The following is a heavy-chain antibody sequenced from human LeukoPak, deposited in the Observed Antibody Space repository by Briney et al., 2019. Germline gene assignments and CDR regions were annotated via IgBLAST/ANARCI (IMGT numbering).Heavy chain of an antibody. CDR1: GYTFTDYT. J-gene: IGHJ4*02. D-gene: IGHD3-22*01. CDR3: ANPRYDSSGYYYVD. CDR2: INGGSGNT. Sequence: ASVKVSCKASGYTFTDYTMHWLRQAPGQRLGWMGWINGGSGNTKYSPEFQGRVTITRDTSASTAYMELSSLRSEDTAVYYCANPRYDSSGYYYVDWGQGTLVTVSS. V-gene: IGHV1-3*01.